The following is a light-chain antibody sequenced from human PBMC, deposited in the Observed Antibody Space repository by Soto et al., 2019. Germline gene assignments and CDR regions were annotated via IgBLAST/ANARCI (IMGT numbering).Light chain of an antibody. CDR3: KKYKSALLT. V-gene: IGKV1-27*01. CDR2: AAA. J-gene: IGKJ4*01. CDR1: LPISNY. Sequence: DIQMTQPPSSLSASVGDRVTITCRASLPISNYLALYPHKPGKILNLLIYAAATLQARVPSRFSGSGSVTDFTLTISRLQSQDVAASYCKKYKSALLTFGVGNKVDIK.